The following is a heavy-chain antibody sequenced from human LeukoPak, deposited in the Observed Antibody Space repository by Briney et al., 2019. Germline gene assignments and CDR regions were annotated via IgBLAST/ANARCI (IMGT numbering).Heavy chain of an antibody. D-gene: IGHD1-26*01. V-gene: IGHV1-69*13. CDR3: ARGGIVGAPPNYYYYYGMDV. CDR2: IIPIFGTA. Sequence: SVKVSCKASGGAFSSYAISWVRQAPGQGLEWMGGIIPIFGTANYAQKFLGRVTITADESTSTAYMELSSLRSEDTAVYYCARGGIVGAPPNYYYYYGMDVWGQGTTVTVSS. CDR1: GGAFSSYA. J-gene: IGHJ6*02.